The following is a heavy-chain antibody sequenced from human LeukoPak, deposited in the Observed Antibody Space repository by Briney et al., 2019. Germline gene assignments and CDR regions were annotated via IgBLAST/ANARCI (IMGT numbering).Heavy chain of an antibody. CDR2: INPNSGRT. Sequence: ASVKVSCKTSGYSFNDYYLHWVRQAPGQGLEWMGWINPNSGRTHYAPKFQGRVTLTTDTSITTAYMELSSLISGDTALYYCARDSSDILTGYCHIWGQGTLVTVSS. V-gene: IGHV1-2*02. D-gene: IGHD3-9*01. CDR1: GYSFNDYY. J-gene: IGHJ4*02. CDR3: ARDSSDILTGYCHI.